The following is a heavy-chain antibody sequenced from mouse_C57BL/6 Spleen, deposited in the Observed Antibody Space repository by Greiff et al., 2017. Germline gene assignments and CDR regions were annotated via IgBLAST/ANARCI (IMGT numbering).Heavy chain of an antibody. D-gene: IGHD6-1*01. J-gene: IGHJ4*01. Sequence: QVQLKESGPGLVAPSQSLSITCTVSGFSLTSYGVHWVRQPPGKGLEWLVVIWSDGSTTYNSALKSRPSISKDNSKSQAFLKMNSLQTDDTAVYYCARHPSPGYARDYGGQGTSVTVS. V-gene: IGHV2-6-1*01. CDR1: GFSLTSYG. CDR2: IWSDGST. CDR3: ARHPSPGYARDY.